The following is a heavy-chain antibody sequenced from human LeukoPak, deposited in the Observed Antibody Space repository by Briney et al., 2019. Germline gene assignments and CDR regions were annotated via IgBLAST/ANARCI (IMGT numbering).Heavy chain of an antibody. J-gene: IGHJ5*02. V-gene: IGHV5-51*01. CDR1: GYSFTNYW. CDR3: ATYHSGTSGDWFDP. Sequence: GEPLKISCKGSGYSFTNYWIGWVRQMPGKGLEWMGIIYPDDSDTRYSPSFQGQVTISADKSISTAYLQWSSLKSSDTATYYCATYHSGTSGDWFDPWGQGTLVTVSS. D-gene: IGHD1-26*01. CDR2: IYPDDSDT.